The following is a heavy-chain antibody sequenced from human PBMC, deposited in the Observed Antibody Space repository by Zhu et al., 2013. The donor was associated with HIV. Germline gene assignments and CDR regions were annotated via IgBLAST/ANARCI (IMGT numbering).Heavy chain of an antibody. Sequence: VQLVESGGGVVQPGRSLRLSCAASGFTFSSYGMHWVRQAPGKGLEWVAVISYDGSNKYYADSVKGRFTISRDNSKNTLYLQMNSLRAEDTAVYYCAKAYIITTFWSGPYPGLYYGMDVWGQGTTVTVSS. J-gene: IGHJ6*02. D-gene: IGHD3-3*01. CDR1: GFTFSSYG. CDR3: AKAYIITTFWSGPYPGLYYGMDV. CDR2: ISYDGSNK. V-gene: IGHV3-30*18.